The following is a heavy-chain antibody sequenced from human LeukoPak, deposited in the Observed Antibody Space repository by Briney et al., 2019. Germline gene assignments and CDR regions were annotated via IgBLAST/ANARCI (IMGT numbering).Heavy chain of an antibody. CDR1: GYTFTGYY. V-gene: IGHV1-2*02. D-gene: IGHD6-6*01. CDR2: INPNSGGT. J-gene: IGHJ4*02. CDR3: ARVRYSSSRLVDY. Sequence: ASVKVSCKASGYTFTGYYMHWVRQAPGQGLEWMGWINPNSGGTNYAQKFQGRVTMTRGTSISTAYMELSRLRSDDTAVYYCARVRYSSSRLVDYWGQGTLVTVSS.